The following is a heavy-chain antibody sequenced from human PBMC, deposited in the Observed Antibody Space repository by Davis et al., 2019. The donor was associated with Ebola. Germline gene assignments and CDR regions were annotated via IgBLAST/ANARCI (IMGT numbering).Heavy chain of an antibody. CDR2: INHSGST. CDR3: ARAAQEDIVLMVYALISYGMDV. V-gene: IGHV4-34*01. D-gene: IGHD2-8*01. CDR1: GGSFSGYY. J-gene: IGHJ6*02. Sequence: MPSETLSLTCAVYGGSFSGYYWSWIRQPPGKGLEWIGEINHSGSTNYNPSLKSRVTISVDTSKNQFSLKLSSVTAADTAVYYCARAAQEDIVLMVYALISYGMDVWGQGTTVTVSS.